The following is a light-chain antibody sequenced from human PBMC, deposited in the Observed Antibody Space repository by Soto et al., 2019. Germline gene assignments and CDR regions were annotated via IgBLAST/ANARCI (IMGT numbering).Light chain of an antibody. V-gene: IGKV3-20*01. CDR1: QSISSNL. CDR3: QQYASSHFT. J-gene: IGKJ3*01. Sequence: EIVLTPYPGTLSLSQGERATLSCRAGQSISSNLLAWYQQKPGQAPRLLIYGASSRATGIPDRFSGSGSGTDFTLTISRLEPEDFAVYSCQQYASSHFTCGPGTNVDIK. CDR2: GAS.